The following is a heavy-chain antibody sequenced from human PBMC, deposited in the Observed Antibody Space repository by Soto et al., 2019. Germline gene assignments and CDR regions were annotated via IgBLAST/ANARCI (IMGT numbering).Heavy chain of an antibody. CDR2: TSYAGTT. CDR3: ARVTYYYGAGAYRGTDYFDS. Sequence: QVHLQQSGPRVVKPSQTLSLTCTVSGDSTRIVATYWSGTRHHPGKGLEWIGHTSYAGTTYSNPSLKCRVSIAVDTSTNQFALMVRCVIAADTAVYYCARVTYYYGAGAYRGTDYFDSWGQGTLVSVSS. V-gene: IGHV4-31*03. CDR1: GDSTRIVATY. J-gene: IGHJ4*02. D-gene: IGHD3-10*01.